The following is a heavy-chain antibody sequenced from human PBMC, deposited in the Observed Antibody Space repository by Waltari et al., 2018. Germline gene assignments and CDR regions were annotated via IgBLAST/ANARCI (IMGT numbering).Heavy chain of an antibody. Sequence: QVQLQESGPGLVKPSENLSLTCTVSGGSISSYYRSWIRQPPGKGLEWIGYIYYSGSTNYNPSLKSRVTISVDTSKNQFSLKLSSVTAADTAVYYCARGLRLGTALNYFDYWGQGTLVTVSS. V-gene: IGHV4-59*01. CDR3: ARGLRLGTALNYFDY. J-gene: IGHJ4*02. CDR2: IYYSGST. CDR1: GGSISSYY. D-gene: IGHD7-27*01.